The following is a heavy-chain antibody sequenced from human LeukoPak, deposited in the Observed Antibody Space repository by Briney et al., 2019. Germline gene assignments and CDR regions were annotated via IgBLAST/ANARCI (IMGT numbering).Heavy chain of an antibody. CDR3: ARGWFGDLRDNWFDP. V-gene: IGHV3-21*01. J-gene: IGHJ5*02. CDR1: GFTFSSYS. Sequence: GGSLRLSCAASGFTFSSYSMNWVRQAPGKGLEWVSSISSSSSYIYYADSVKGRFTISRDNAKNSLYLQMNSLRAEDTAVYYCARGWFGDLRDNWFDPWGQGTLVTVSS. CDR2: ISSSSSYI. D-gene: IGHD3-10*01.